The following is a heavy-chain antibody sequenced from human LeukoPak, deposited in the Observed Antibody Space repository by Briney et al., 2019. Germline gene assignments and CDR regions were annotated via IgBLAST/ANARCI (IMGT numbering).Heavy chain of an antibody. J-gene: IGHJ4*02. Sequence: PSETLSLTCTVSGGSISSYYWSWIRQPPGKGLEWIGSIYYSGSTYYNPSLKSRVTISVDTSKNQFSLKLCSVTAADTAVYYCARPVVVPAAYFDYWGQGTLVTVSS. V-gene: IGHV4-59*12. CDR2: IYYSGST. CDR1: GGSISSYY. CDR3: ARPVVVPAAYFDY. D-gene: IGHD2-2*01.